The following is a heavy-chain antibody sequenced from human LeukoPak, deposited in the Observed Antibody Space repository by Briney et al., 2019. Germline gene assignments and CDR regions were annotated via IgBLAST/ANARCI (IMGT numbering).Heavy chain of an antibody. Sequence: SETLSLTCTVSGGSISSYYWSWIRQPPGKGLEWIGYIYYGGSTNYNPSLKSRVTISVDTSKNQFSLKLSSVTAADTAVYYCARWVVAATVDAFDIWGQGTMVTVSS. V-gene: IGHV4-59*01. CDR2: IYYGGST. CDR3: ARWVVAATVDAFDI. D-gene: IGHD2-15*01. J-gene: IGHJ3*02. CDR1: GGSISSYY.